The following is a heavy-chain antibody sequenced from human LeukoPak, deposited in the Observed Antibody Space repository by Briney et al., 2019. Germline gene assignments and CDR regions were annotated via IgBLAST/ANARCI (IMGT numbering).Heavy chain of an antibody. J-gene: IGHJ4*02. V-gene: IGHV3-21*01. CDR1: GFTFSAYS. D-gene: IGHD3-22*01. CDR2: ISSSGSYK. CDR3: AKDGEYYYDSSGYYAIDH. Sequence: GGSLRLSCAASGFTFSAYSMNWVRQAPGKGLEWVSSISSSGSYKYYADSMKGRLTISRDNAKNSLFLQMNSLRAEDTAVYYCAKDGEYYYDSSGYYAIDHWGQGTLVTVSS.